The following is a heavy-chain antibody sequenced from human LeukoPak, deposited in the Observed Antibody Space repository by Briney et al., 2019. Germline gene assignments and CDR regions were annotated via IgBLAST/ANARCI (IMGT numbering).Heavy chain of an antibody. J-gene: IGHJ4*02. Sequence: PSETLSLTCTVSDVSIFRSNWWSWVRQSPGKGLEWIGQISPSGSTNYSPSLKSRVTISVDKSKTQFSLKLSSVTAADTAVYYCARDISGSSGWYGFDYWGQGTLVTVSS. D-gene: IGHD6-19*01. V-gene: IGHV4-4*02. CDR3: ARDISGSSGWYGFDY. CDR1: DVSIFRSNW. CDR2: ISPSGST.